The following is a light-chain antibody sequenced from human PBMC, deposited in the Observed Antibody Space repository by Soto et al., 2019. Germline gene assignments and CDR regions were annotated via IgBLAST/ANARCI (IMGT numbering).Light chain of an antibody. V-gene: IGLV2-14*01. Sequence: ALTQPASVSGSPGQSITISCTGTGSDVGGYDYVSWYQHHPGKAPKVMIYEVTNRPSGVSNRFSGSKSGNTASLTISGLLAEDEADYYCSSYTSSSTYVFGTGTKVTAL. J-gene: IGLJ1*01. CDR2: EVT. CDR1: GSDVGGYDY. CDR3: SSYTSSSTYV.